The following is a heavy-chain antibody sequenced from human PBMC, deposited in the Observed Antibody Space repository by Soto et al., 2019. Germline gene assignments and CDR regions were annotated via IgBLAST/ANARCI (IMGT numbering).Heavy chain of an antibody. CDR2: INADNGNT. CDR3: ARSLAAAAPWSPPYAFDI. V-gene: IGHV1-3*01. Sequence: QVQLVQSGAEVKKPGASVKVSCKASGYTFTSYAMHWVRQAPGQRLEWMGWINADNGNTKYSQKFQGRVTITRDTSASTAYMELSSLRSEDTAVYYCARSLAAAAPWSPPYAFDIWGQGTMVTVSS. CDR1: GYTFTSYA. J-gene: IGHJ3*02. D-gene: IGHD6-13*01.